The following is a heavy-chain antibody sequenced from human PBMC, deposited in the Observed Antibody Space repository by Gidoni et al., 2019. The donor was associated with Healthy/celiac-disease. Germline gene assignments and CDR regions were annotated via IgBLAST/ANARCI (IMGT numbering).Heavy chain of an antibody. D-gene: IGHD2-2*01. CDR1: GFTFSSYA. V-gene: IGHV3-30-3*01. CDR3: ARGYCSSTSCYDGGFGY. J-gene: IGHJ4*02. CDR2: RSYDGSNK. Sequence: QVQLVESWGGVAQPGSSLILSCPASGFTFSSYAMHWVRQAPGKGLEWVAGRSYDGSNKYYADSVKGRFTISRDNSKNTLYLQMNNLRAEDTAVYYCARGYCSSTSCYDGGFGYWGQGTLVTVSS.